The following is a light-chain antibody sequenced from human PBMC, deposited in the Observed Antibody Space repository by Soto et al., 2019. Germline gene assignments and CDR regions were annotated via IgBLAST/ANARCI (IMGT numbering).Light chain of an antibody. CDR3: RQHNKSSLT. V-gene: IGKV3-15*01. Sequence: EIEMTQSPATLSVSPGERATLSCRASQTVSIDLAWYQQKPGQAPRLLIYDASTRATGILVRFSGSGSGREFIHTISSLQSEDFTVYYCRQHNKSSLTFGQGTKVEIK. CDR2: DAS. CDR1: QTVSID. J-gene: IGKJ1*01.